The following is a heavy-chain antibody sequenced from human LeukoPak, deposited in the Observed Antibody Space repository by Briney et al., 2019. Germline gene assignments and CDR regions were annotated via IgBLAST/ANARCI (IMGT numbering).Heavy chain of an antibody. CDR1: GGSISSSSYY. D-gene: IGHD6-6*01. V-gene: IGHV4-39*07. CDR3: ARSSIAARRWLDY. Sequence: SETLSLTCTVSGGSISSSSYYWGWIRQPPGKGLEWIGSIYYSGSTYYNPSLKSRVTISVDTSKNQFSLKLSSVTAADTAVYYCARSSIAARRWLDYWGQGTLVTVSS. CDR2: IYYSGST. J-gene: IGHJ4*02.